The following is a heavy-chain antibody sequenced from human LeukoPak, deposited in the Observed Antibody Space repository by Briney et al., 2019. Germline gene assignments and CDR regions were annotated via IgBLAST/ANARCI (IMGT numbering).Heavy chain of an antibody. CDR2: IRSKAYGGTT. CDR1: GFTFGDYA. D-gene: IGHD5-18*01. Sequence: PGGSLRLSCTASGFTFGDYAMGWVRQAPGKGLEWVGFIRSKAYGGTTEYAASVKGRFTISRDDSKSIAYLQMNSLKTEDTAVYYCTRVKDTAMVNDYWGQGTLVTVSS. J-gene: IGHJ4*02. V-gene: IGHV3-49*04. CDR3: TRVKDTAMVNDY.